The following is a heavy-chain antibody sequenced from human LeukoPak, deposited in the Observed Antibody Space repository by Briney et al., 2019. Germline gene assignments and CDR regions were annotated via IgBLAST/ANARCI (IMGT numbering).Heavy chain of an antibody. CDR3: AREMVTYCSSTSCRTLDY. CDR1: GGSFSGYY. D-gene: IGHD2-2*01. Sequence: SETLSLTCAVYGGSFSGYYWSWIRQPPGQGLEWIGYIYYSGSTNYNPSLKSRDTISVDTSKNQFSLKLSSVTAADTAVYYCAREMVTYCSSTSCRTLDYWGQGTLVTVSS. V-gene: IGHV4-34*11. J-gene: IGHJ4*02. CDR2: IYYSGST.